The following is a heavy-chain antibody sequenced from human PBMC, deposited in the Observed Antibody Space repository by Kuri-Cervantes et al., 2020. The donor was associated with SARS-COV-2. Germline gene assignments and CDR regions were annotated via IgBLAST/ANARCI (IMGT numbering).Heavy chain of an antibody. CDR1: GYTFTSYY. CDR2: INPSDGST. V-gene: IGHV1-46*01. CDR3: SSDDARGIYGVVINYYYYGMDF. Sequence: ASENVSCKASGYTFTSYYMHWVRQAPGQGLEWMGIINPSDGSTSYAQKFQGRVTMTRDTSTSTAYMELRSLSSYDTAVDYFSSDDARGIYGVVINYYYYGMDFWGQGTMVTVSS. J-gene: IGHJ6*02. D-gene: IGHD3-3*01.